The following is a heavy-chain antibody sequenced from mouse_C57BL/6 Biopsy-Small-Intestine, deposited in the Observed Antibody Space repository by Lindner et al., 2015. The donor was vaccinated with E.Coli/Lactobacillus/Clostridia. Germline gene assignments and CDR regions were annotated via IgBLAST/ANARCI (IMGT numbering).Heavy chain of an antibody. CDR1: GYTFIRYT. CDR3: GRDYRDYYYYYGMDV. CDR2: INAGNGNT. J-gene: IGHJ1*01. Sequence: SVKVSCKASGYTFIRYTMHWVRQAPGQRLEWMGWINAGNGNTKYSQKFQGRVTITRDTSASTAYMDLSSLRSEDTAVYYCGRDYRDYYYYYGMDVWGQGTTVTVSS. V-gene: IGHV1-4*01. D-gene: IGHD2-4*01.